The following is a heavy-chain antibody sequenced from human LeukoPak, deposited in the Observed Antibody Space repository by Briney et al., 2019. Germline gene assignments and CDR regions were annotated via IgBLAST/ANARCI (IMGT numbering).Heavy chain of an antibody. V-gene: IGHV3-23*01. J-gene: IGHJ6*02. CDR3: AKEVHFGMDV. Sequence: GGSLRLSCAASGFTFSSYAMSWVRQAPGKGLEWVSVISGSGETTYYADSVKGRFTISRDNSKNTLYLQMNSPRAEDTAVYYCAKEVHFGMDVWGQGTTVIVS. CDR2: ISGSGETT. D-gene: IGHD3-3*02. CDR1: GFTFSSYA.